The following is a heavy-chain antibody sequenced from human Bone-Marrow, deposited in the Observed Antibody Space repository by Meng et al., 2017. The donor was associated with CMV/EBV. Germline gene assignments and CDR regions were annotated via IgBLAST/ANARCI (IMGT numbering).Heavy chain of an antibody. CDR1: GGTFSSYA. D-gene: IGHD2-2*01. Sequence: SVKVSCKASGGTFSSYAISWVRQAPGQGLEWMGGIIPIFGTANYAQKFQGRVTITTDESTSTAYMELSSLRSEDTAVYSCARSRGGGYCSSTSCLNDNWFDPWGQGTLVTVSS. V-gene: IGHV1-69*05. CDR2: IIPIFGTA. CDR3: ARSRGGGYCSSTSCLNDNWFDP. J-gene: IGHJ5*02.